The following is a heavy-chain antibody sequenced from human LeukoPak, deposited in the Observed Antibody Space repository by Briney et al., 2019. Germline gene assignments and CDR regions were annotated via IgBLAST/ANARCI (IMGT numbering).Heavy chain of an antibody. V-gene: IGHV3-7*03. CDR2: IKQDGSEK. CDR3: ARESVNYGDYGGYDY. CDR1: GFPFNAYW. D-gene: IGHD4-17*01. Sequence: PGGSLRLSCAASGFPFNAYWMTWVRQAPGKGLEWVANIKQDGSEKYYVDSVKGRFTISRDNAKNSLYLQMNSLRAEDTAVYYCARESVNYGDYGGYDYWGQGTLVTVSS. J-gene: IGHJ4*02.